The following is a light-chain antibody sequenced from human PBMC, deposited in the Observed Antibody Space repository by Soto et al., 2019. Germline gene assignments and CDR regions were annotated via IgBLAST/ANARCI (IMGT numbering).Light chain of an antibody. CDR1: QSVRSN. Sequence: EIVMAQSPVTLSVSPGEGATLSCRASQSVRSNLAWYQQKPGQAPRLLMYGVSTRATGMPARFSGSGSGTEFTLTISSLQSEDFAVYYCQKYHNWPRTFGQGTKVDIK. V-gene: IGKV3-15*01. CDR2: GVS. CDR3: QKYHNWPRT. J-gene: IGKJ1*01.